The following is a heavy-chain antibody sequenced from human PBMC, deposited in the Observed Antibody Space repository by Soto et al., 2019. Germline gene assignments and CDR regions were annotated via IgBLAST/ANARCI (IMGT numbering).Heavy chain of an antibody. CDR1: GFNFEKFA. Sequence: HPXVSLRLSCDASGFNFEKFAMGWVRQAAGEGLEWVSGISCCGGSTSYADSVKGRFTLARDDSKNTLSLHLNSLRFEDTARYFCAKADGEQWLIPHLDNWGQGTLVTVSS. CDR2: ISCCGGST. V-gene: IGHV3-23*01. CDR3: AKADGEQWLIPHLDN. D-gene: IGHD6-19*01. J-gene: IGHJ4*02.